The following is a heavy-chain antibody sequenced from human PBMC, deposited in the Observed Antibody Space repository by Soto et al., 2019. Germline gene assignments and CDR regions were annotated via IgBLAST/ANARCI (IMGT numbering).Heavy chain of an antibody. V-gene: IGHV3-30*05. D-gene: IGHD6-19*01. J-gene: IGHJ3*01. Sequence: QIQLVQSGGGGVQPGRSLRLSCAASGFTLSSYGMHWVRQAPGKGLEWLAAISYDGSNKWYMDSLEGRFTVSRDNSESTVFLQVDSLRPEETAMYSCAKDRAHLAVAASAGGGGAFDAWGQGTMVTVSS. CDR1: GFTLSSYG. CDR3: AKDRAHLAVAASAGGGGAFDA. CDR2: ISYDGSNK.